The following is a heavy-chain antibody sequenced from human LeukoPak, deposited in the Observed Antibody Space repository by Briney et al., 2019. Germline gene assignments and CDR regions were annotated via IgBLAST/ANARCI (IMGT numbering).Heavy chain of an antibody. J-gene: IGHJ6*03. CDR2: IKSKTDGGTT. CDR3: TTETQAAAGPGYYYYYMDV. Sequence: KAGGSLRLSCAASGFTFSNAWMSWVRQAPGKGLEWVGRIKSKTDGGTTDYAAPVKGRFTISRDDSKNTLYLQMNSLKTEDAAVYYCTTETQAAAGPGYYYYYMDVWGKGTTVTVSS. D-gene: IGHD6-13*01. V-gene: IGHV3-15*01. CDR1: GFTFSNAW.